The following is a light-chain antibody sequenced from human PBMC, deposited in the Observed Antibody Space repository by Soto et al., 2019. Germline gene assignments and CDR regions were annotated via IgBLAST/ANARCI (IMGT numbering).Light chain of an antibody. CDR3: SSYTSSCTLEV. CDR1: SSEVGGYNY. Sequence: QSVLTQPASVSGSPGQSITISCTGTSSEVGGYNYVSWYQQHPGKAPKLMIYDVSNRPSGVSNRFSGSKSGNTASLTISGLQAEDEADYYCSSYTSSCTLEVFGTGTKVTVL. J-gene: IGLJ1*01. V-gene: IGLV2-14*01. CDR2: DVS.